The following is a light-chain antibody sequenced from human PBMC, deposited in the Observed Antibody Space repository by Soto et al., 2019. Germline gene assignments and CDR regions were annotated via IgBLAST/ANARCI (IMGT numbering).Light chain of an antibody. J-gene: IGLJ2*01. Sequence: QLVLTQSPSASASLGASVKLTCTLSSGHSSYAIAWHQQQPEKGPRYLMKLDSDGSHTKGDAIPDRFSGSSSGAERYLTISSPQSEDEADYYCQTWGTGIHVVFGGGTKLTVL. V-gene: IGLV4-69*01. CDR1: SGHSSYA. CDR3: QTWGTGIHVV. CDR2: LDSDGSH.